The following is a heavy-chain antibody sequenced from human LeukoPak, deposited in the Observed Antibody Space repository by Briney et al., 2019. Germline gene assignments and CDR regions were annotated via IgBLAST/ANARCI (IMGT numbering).Heavy chain of an antibody. CDR3: ASSQTIFGVASAFDI. J-gene: IGHJ3*02. CDR1: GYRFTSSW. CDR2: IYPGDSDT. D-gene: IGHD3-3*01. Sequence: GASLKISCKGSGYRFTSSWIGWVRQMPGKGLEWMGIIYPGDSDTRYSPSFKGQVTISADKSISTAYLQWSSLKASDTAMHYCASSQTIFGVASAFDIWGQGTMVTVAS. V-gene: IGHV5-51*01.